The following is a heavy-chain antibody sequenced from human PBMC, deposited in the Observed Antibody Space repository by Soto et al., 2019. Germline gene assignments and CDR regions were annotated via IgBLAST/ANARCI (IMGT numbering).Heavy chain of an antibody. CDR2: IKHTGDA. V-gene: IGHV4-4*02. Sequence: QVHLQESGPGRVKPSETLSLTCAVSGDSIKTETWWSWLRQLPGTGLEWIGEIKHTGDANANPALRSRLSISVGMTKNQLCLNLRSVSAADKAVYFRAREGRLHWFESWGQGTLVSVSS. CDR1: GDSIKTETW. J-gene: IGHJ5*01. CDR3: AREGRLHWFES.